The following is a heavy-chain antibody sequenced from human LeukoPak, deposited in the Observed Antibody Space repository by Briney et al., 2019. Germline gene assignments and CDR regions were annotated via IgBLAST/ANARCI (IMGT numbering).Heavy chain of an antibody. J-gene: IGHJ4*02. D-gene: IGHD3-22*01. V-gene: IGHV4-59*01. CDR2: IYYSGST. CDR1: GGSISSYY. CDR3: ARGQLSYYDSSGYYSSLFDY. Sequence: SETLSLTGTASGGSISSYYWSWIRKPPGKGLKWIGYIYYSGSTNYTPSLKSRVTISVDTSKTQFSLKLSSVTAADTAVYYCARGQLSYYDSSGYYSSLFDYWGQGTLVTVSS.